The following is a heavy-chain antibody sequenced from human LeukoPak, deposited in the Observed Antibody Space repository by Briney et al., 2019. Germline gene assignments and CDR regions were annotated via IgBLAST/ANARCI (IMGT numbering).Heavy chain of an antibody. Sequence: PSETLSLTCAVYGGSFSGYYWSWIRQPPGKGLDWIGEINHSGSTNYNPSLKSRVTISVDTSKNQFSLKLSSVTAADTAVYYCARGARFTYYYGSGSRGFFDYWGQGTLVTVSS. CDR1: GGSFSGYY. V-gene: IGHV4-34*01. J-gene: IGHJ4*02. CDR2: INHSGST. CDR3: ARGARFTYYYGSGSRGFFDY. D-gene: IGHD3-10*01.